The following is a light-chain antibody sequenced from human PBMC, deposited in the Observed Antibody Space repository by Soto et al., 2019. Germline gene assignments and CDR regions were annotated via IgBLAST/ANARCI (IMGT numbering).Light chain of an antibody. V-gene: IGLV2-8*01. J-gene: IGLJ2*01. CDR1: SSDVGGYNY. Sequence: QSALTQPPSASGSPGQSVTISCTGTSSDVGGYNYVSWYQQHPGKAPKLMIYGVTKRPSGVPDRFSGSKSGNTASLTVSGLQAEDEADYYCSSYISSSTFVVFGGGTKLTVL. CDR2: GVT. CDR3: SSYISSSTFVV.